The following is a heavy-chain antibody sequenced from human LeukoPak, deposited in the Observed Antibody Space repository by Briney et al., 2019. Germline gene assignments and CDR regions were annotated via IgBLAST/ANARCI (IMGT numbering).Heavy chain of an antibody. CDR3: VKGLDYSSSQMDS. J-gene: IGHJ4*02. CDR2: MRRDGNEI. CDR1: GFTFSTYW. Sequence: GGSLRLSCSASGFTFSTYWMSWVRQAPGKGLEWVANMRRDGNEIYYLDSVRGRFTISRDNAKNSLYLQMNSLRAEDTAVYYCVKGLDYSSSQMDSWGQGTLVTVSS. D-gene: IGHD6-6*01. V-gene: IGHV3-7*01.